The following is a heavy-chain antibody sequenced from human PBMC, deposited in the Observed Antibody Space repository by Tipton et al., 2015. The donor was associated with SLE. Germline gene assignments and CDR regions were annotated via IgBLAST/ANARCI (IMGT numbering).Heavy chain of an antibody. Sequence: TLSLTCAVSGGSITSSNWWTWVRPTPGKGLEWIGEIYHSGSTNYNPSLMSRVTLSVDRSKDQFSLKLTSVTAADTAVYYCARLDGSGAGAFDYWGQGTLVTVSS. CDR1: GGSITSSNW. V-gene: IGHV4-4*02. CDR3: ARLDGSGAGAFDY. CDR2: IYHSGST. D-gene: IGHD6-19*01. J-gene: IGHJ4*02.